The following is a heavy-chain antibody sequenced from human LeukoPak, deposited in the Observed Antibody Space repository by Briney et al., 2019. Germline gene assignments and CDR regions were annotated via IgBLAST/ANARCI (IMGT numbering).Heavy chain of an antibody. Sequence: ASVKVSCKASGGTFSSYAISWVRQAPGQGLEWMGRIIPILGIANYAQKFQGRVTITADKSTSTAYMELSSLRSEDTAVYYCARLTLLFGIVGSSGWYGAFDIWGQGTMVTVSS. D-gene: IGHD6-19*01. CDR3: ARLTLLFGIVGSSGWYGAFDI. J-gene: IGHJ3*02. V-gene: IGHV1-69*04. CDR2: IIPILGIA. CDR1: GGTFSSYA.